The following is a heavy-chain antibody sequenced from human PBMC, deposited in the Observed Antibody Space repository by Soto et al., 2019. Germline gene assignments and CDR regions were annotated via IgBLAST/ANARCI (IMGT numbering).Heavy chain of an antibody. J-gene: IGHJ3*01. CDR3: ARPTDILTGYRDLNALDV. D-gene: IGHD3-9*01. Sequence: GASVKVSCKASGYTFTTYAMHWVRQAPGQRLEWMGWINTANGNSKYSQKFQDRVTFTRDTSASTAYMELSSLRSEDTAVYYCARPTDILTGYRDLNALDVWGRGTMVTVSS. CDR1: GYTFTTYA. CDR2: INTANGNS. V-gene: IGHV1-3*04.